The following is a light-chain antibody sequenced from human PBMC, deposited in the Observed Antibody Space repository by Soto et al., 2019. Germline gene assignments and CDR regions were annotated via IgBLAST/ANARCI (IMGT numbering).Light chain of an antibody. Sequence: QSALTQPGSVSGFPGQSITISCTGTSSDVGSYDLVSWYQQHPGRAPKLLIFEVNKRPSGVSDDFSGSKSGNTASLTISGLRAEDEADYYCSSYAGGSTYVFGSGTKVTVL. CDR2: EVN. CDR3: SSYAGGSTYV. J-gene: IGLJ1*01. CDR1: SSDVGSYDL. V-gene: IGLV2-23*02.